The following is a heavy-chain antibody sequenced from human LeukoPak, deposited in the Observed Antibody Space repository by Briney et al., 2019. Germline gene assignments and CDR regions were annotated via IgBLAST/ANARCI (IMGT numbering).Heavy chain of an antibody. Sequence: TSQTLSLTCTVSGGSISSGSYYWSSIRQPAGKGLEWIGRIYTSGRTNYSPSLKSRVTISVDTSKNQSSLKLSSVTAADTAVYYCARSQERTYYYDSSGYTWYYWGQGTLVTVSS. J-gene: IGHJ4*02. D-gene: IGHD3-22*01. CDR2: IYTSGRT. CDR1: GGSISSGSYY. V-gene: IGHV4-61*02. CDR3: ARSQERTYYYDSSGYTWYY.